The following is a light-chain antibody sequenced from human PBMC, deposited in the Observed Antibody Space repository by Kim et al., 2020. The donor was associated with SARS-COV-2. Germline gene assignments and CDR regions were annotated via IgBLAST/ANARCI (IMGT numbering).Light chain of an antibody. CDR3: NSRDSSGNLILV. J-gene: IGLJ2*01. Sequence: SSELTQDPAVSVALGQTVRITCQGDSLRSYYANWYQQKPGQAPVLVVYDKNNRPSGIPDRFSGSSSGNTASLTITGTQAEDEADYYCNSRDSSGNLILVF. CDR1: SLRSYY. CDR2: DKN. V-gene: IGLV3-19*01.